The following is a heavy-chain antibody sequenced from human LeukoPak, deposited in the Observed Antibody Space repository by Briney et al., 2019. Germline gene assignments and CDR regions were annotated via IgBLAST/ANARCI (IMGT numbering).Heavy chain of an antibody. CDR1: GYTFTSYY. J-gene: IGHJ1*01. CDR2: INPSGGST. D-gene: IGHD3-22*01. V-gene: IGHV1-46*01. Sequence: ASVKVSCKASGYTFTSYYMHWVRQAPGQGLEWMGIINPSGGSTSYAQKFQGRVTMTRDTSTSTVYMELSSLRSEDTAVYYCAMGSNYYDSSGYTIQHWGQGTLVTVSS. CDR3: AMGSNYYDSSGYTIQH.